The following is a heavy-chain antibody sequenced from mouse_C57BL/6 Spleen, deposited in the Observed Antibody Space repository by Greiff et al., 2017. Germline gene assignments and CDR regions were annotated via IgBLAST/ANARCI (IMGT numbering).Heavy chain of an antibody. CDR2: IYPGSGST. V-gene: IGHV1-55*01. CDR3: ARPPHYYGSSYRYFDV. Sequence: QVQLQQPGAELVKPGASVKMSCKASGYTFTSYWITWVKQRPGQGLEWIGDIYPGSGSTNYNEKFKSKATLTVDTSSSTAYMQLSSLTSEDSAVYYCARPPHYYGSSYRYFDVWGTGTTLTVSS. D-gene: IGHD1-1*01. J-gene: IGHJ1*03. CDR1: GYTFTSYW.